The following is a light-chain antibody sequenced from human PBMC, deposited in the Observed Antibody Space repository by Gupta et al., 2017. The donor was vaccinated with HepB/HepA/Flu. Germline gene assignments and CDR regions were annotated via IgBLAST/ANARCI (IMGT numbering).Light chain of an antibody. V-gene: IGKV3-11*01. Sequence: DIVLTQPSATLSLSPGERATLSCRASQRVSSYLAWYHQKPGQAPRLLIYDASNRATGIPARFSGSWSGTDSTLTIRRLEPEDFAVYYCQQLRNWHTCGQGTRLEMK. J-gene: IGKJ5*01. CDR3: QQLRNWHT. CDR1: QRVSSY. CDR2: DAS.